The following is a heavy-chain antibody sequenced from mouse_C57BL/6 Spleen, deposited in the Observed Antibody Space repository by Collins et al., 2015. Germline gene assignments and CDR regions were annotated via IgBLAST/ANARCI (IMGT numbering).Heavy chain of an antibody. CDR2: IDPENGDT. J-gene: IGHJ3*01. Sequence: EVQLQQSGAELVRPGASVKLSCTASGFNIKDDYMHWVKQRPEQGLEWIGWIDPENGDTEYASKFQGKATITADTSSNTAYLQLSSLTSEDTAVYYCTTVRYYYGSSLAYWGQGTLVTVSA. D-gene: IGHD1-1*01. CDR1: GFNIKDDY. V-gene: IGHV14-4*01. CDR3: TTVRYYYGSSLAY.